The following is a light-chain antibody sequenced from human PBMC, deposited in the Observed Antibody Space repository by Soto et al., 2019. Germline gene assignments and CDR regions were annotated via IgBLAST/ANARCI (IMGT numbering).Light chain of an antibody. CDR1: QSVRSNY. J-gene: IGKJ4*01. Sequence: EIVLTQSPGTLSLSPGDRATLSCRASQSVRSNYLAWYQQKPGQAPRLLLYGASSRATGIPDRFSGSGSGTDFTLTISRLEPEDFAVYYCRQYDTSPPLPFGGGTKVQIK. V-gene: IGKV3-20*01. CDR3: RQYDTSPPLP. CDR2: GAS.